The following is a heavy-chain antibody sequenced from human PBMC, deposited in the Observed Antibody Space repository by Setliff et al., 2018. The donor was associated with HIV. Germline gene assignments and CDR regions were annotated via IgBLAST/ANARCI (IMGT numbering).Heavy chain of an antibody. V-gene: IGHV4-4*08. CDR1: GGSISSHY. CDR2: IYTSGST. D-gene: IGHD3-3*01. CDR3: PGCYYNFGSGYPLDYMGV. J-gene: IGHJ6*03. Sequence: PSETLSLTCTVSGGSISSHYWSWIRQPPGKGLEWIGHIYTSGSTNYNPSLKSRVTMSSGTSKNQFSLKLSSVTAADTAVYYCPGCYYNFGSGYPLDYMGVWAKGPRSPSP.